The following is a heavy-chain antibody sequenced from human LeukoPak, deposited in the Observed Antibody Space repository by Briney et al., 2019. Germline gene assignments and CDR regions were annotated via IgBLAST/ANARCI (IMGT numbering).Heavy chain of an antibody. V-gene: IGHV4-34*01. CDR3: ARESLGFGNDY. CDR2: INHSGST. Sequence: GSLRLSCAASGFTFSSYEMNWVRQPPGKGLEWIGEINHSGSTNYNPSLKSRVTISVDTSKNQFSLKLSSVTAADTAVYYCARESLGFGNDYWGQGTLVTVSS. D-gene: IGHD3-16*01. CDR1: GFTFSSYE. J-gene: IGHJ4*02.